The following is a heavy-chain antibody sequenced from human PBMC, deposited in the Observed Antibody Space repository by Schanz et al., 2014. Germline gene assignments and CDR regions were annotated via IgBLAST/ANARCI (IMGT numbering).Heavy chain of an antibody. CDR3: ARAAASTLFGIALPSDYGYYGMDV. CDR2: INPLSGAT. J-gene: IGHJ6*02. CDR1: GYTFTGYY. D-gene: IGHD3-10*01. V-gene: IGHV1-2*02. Sequence: QVLLVQSGAEVKQPGASVKVSCKASGYTFTGYYIHWVRQAPGQGFEWMGWINPLSGATDYAPTSQGRVSTPREPSSSTAYMEVARLVSSDPAVYYWARAAASTLFGIALPSDYGYYGMDVWGQGTTVTVAS.